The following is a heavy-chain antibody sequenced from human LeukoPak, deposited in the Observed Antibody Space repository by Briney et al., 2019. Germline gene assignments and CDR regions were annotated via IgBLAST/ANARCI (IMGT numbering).Heavy chain of an antibody. Sequence: GGSLRLSCAASGLTFSDHAMHWVRQAPGKGLEWVAFVRYDGGSKYYADSVKGRFTISRDNSKNTLYLQMNSLRAEDTAVYYCAAHEGYYYDSSGYYSDYWGQGTLVTVSS. V-gene: IGHV3-30*02. D-gene: IGHD3-22*01. J-gene: IGHJ4*02. CDR3: AAHEGYYYDSSGYYSDY. CDR1: GLTFSDHA. CDR2: VRYDGGSK.